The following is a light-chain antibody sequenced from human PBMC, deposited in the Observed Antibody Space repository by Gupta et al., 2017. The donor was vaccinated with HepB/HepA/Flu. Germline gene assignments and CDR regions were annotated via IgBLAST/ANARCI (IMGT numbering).Light chain of an antibody. J-gene: IGLJ2*01. V-gene: IGLV2-14*03. CDR3: SSYAYSSSLII. Sequence: QSALTQPASASGSPGQSITLPCTGTSRDIGDYDLVCWYQQYPGKAPKLIIYDVVNRPSGVSNRFSGSKSGNTASLTISGLQVEDEADYYCSSYAYSSSLIIFGGGTRLTVL. CDR2: DVV. CDR1: SRDIGDYDL.